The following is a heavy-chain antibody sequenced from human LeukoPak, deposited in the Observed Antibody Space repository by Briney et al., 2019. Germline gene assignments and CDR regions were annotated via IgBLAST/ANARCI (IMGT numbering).Heavy chain of an antibody. V-gene: IGHV4-61*02. CDR2: IYTSGST. CDR1: GGSISSGSYY. CDR3: ARASCGGDCYRRNYFDY. D-gene: IGHD2-21*02. Sequence: PSQTLSLTCTVSGGSISSGSYYWSWLRQPAGKGLEWIGRIYTSGSTNYSTALKSRVTISVDTSKNQFSLKLSSVTAAGTAVYYCARASCGGDCYRRNYFDYWGQGTLVTVSS. J-gene: IGHJ4*02.